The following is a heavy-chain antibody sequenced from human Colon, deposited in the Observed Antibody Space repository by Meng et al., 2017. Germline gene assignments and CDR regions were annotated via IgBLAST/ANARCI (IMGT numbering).Heavy chain of an antibody. D-gene: IGHD4-17*01. V-gene: IGHV4-31*03. Sequence: VQLLGSGPGLGKPSQTLSLTCNVSGDSITSGGYYWSWIRQHPGKGLEWIGYIVHSGTTYDNPSLKTRLTMSVDTSKNQFSLKLTSVTAADTAVYYCARANGDYDVTWFDPWGQGTLVTVSS. J-gene: IGHJ5*02. CDR1: GDSITSGGYY. CDR2: IVHSGTT. CDR3: ARANGDYDVTWFDP.